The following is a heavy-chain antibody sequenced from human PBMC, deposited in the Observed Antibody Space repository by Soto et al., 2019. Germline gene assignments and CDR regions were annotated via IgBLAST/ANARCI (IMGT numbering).Heavy chain of an antibody. CDR2: INHSGST. J-gene: IGHJ4*02. CDR3: ARTRGYSGYELDY. CDR1: GGSFSGYY. Sequence: QVQLQQWGAGLLKPSETLSLTCAVYGGSFSGYYWSWIRQPPGKGLEWIVEINHSGSTNYNPSLKSRVTISVDTSKNQFSLKLSSVTAADTAVYYGARTRGYSGYELDYWGQGTLVTVSS. D-gene: IGHD5-12*01. V-gene: IGHV4-34*01.